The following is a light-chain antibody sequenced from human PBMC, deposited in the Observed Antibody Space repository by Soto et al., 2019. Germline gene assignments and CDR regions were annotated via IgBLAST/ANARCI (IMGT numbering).Light chain of an antibody. CDR2: GAS. J-gene: IGKJ4*01. CDR1: QTVRTNY. V-gene: IGKV3-20*01. Sequence: EIVLTQSPGTLSLSPGERATLSCRASQTVRTNYLAWFQHKPGQAPRLLIYGASSRATGIPVRFSGSGSGTDFTLTINRLEPEDFAVYFCQQDSDSPLTFGGGTKVEIK. CDR3: QQDSDSPLT.